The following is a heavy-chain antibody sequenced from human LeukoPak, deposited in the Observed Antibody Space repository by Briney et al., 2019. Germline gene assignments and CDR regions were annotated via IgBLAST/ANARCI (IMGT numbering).Heavy chain of an antibody. CDR3: ARSPPVRGVIPFDY. CDR2: IRYDGSNK. CDR1: GFTFSSYG. J-gene: IGHJ4*02. Sequence: PGGSLRLSCAASGFTFSSYGMHWVRQAPGKGLEWVAFIRYDGSNKYYADSVKGRFTISRDNSKNTLYLQMSSLRAEDTAVYYCARSPPVRGVIPFDYWGQGTLVTVSS. D-gene: IGHD3-10*01. V-gene: IGHV3-30*02.